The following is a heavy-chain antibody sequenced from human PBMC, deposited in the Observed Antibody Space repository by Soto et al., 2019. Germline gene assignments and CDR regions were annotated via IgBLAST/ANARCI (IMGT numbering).Heavy chain of an antibody. Sequence: ASVKVSCKASGYTFTSYGISWMRQAPGQGLEWMGWISAYNGNTNYAQKLQGRVTMTTDTSTSTAYMELRSLRSDDTAVYYCARSTATEYYFDYWGQGTLVTVSS. D-gene: IGHD6-25*01. CDR1: GYTFTSYG. CDR2: ISAYNGNT. CDR3: ARSTATEYYFDY. J-gene: IGHJ4*02. V-gene: IGHV1-18*01.